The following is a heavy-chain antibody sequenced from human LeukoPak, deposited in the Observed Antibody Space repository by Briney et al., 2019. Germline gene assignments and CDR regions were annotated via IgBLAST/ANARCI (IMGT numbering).Heavy chain of an antibody. CDR3: ARVEMATTDDAFDI. Sequence: GASVNVSCTASGYTFTSYAMNWVRQAPGQGLEWMGWINTNTGNPTYAQGFTGRFVFSLDTSVSTAYLQISSLTAEDTAVYYCARVEMATTDDAFDIWGKGTMVTVSS. CDR2: INTNTGNP. D-gene: IGHD5-24*01. V-gene: IGHV7-4-1*02. J-gene: IGHJ3*02. CDR1: GYTFTSYA.